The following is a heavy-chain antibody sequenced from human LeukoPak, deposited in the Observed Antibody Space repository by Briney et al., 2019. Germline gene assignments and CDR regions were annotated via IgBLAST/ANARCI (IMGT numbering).Heavy chain of an antibody. J-gene: IGHJ4*02. Sequence: SIXXSSYYWGWVRQPPGKGLEWIESIYYSGSTYYNPSLKSRVTISVDTSKNQFSLKLSSVTAADTAVYYCARVGDSDDYVWGSYRYPLFDYWGQGTLVTVSS. CDR3: ARVGDSDDYVWGSYRYPLFDY. CDR2: IYYSGST. D-gene: IGHD3-16*02. CDR1: SIXXSSYY. V-gene: IGHV4-39*07.